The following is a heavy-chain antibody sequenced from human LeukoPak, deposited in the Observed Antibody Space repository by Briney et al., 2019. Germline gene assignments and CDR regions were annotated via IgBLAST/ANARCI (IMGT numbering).Heavy chain of an antibody. CDR1: GFTVRSNY. CDR2: IYSGGST. CDR3: AKNDGNLPYYYYYMDV. V-gene: IGHV3-66*01. J-gene: IGHJ6*03. D-gene: IGHD1-1*01. Sequence: GGSLRLSCAASGFTVRSNYMNWVRQAPGKGLEWVSVIYSGGSTYYEDSVKGRFTISRDNSKNTLYLQMNSLRAEDTAVYYCAKNDGNLPYYYYYMDVWGKGTTVTVS.